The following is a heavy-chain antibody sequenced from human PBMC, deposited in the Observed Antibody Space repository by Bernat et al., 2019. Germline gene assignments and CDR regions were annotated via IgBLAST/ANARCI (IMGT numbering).Heavy chain of an antibody. CDR2: INPSGGST. J-gene: IGHJ4*02. CDR1: GGTFSSYV. D-gene: IGHD3-10*01. CDR3: ARVGGKGGREYGAGSQPPDY. V-gene: IGHV1-46*01. Sequence: QVQLVQSGAEVKKPGSSVKVSCKASGGTFSSYVISWVRQAPGQGLEWMGIINPSGGSTSYAQKFQGRVTMTRDTSTSTVYMELSSLRSEDTAVYYCARVGGKGGREYGAGSQPPDYWGQGTLVTVSS.